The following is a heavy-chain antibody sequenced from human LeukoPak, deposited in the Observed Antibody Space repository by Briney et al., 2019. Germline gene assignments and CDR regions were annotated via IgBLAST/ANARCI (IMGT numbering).Heavy chain of an antibody. CDR2: ISAYNGNT. CDR1: GYTFTNYA. J-gene: IGHJ4*02. D-gene: IGHD3-16*01. V-gene: IGHV1-18*01. CDR3: AREGTWYVYHY. Sequence: ASVKVSCKASGYTFTNYAISWVRQAPGQGLEWMGWISAYNGNTNYAQKLQGRVTMTTDTSTTTAYMELRSLGSDDTAVYYCAREGTWYVYHYWGQGTLVTVSS.